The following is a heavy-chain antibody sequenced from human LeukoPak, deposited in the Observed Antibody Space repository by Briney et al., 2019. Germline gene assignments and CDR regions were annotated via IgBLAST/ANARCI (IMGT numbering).Heavy chain of an antibody. CDR3: ARDVSRHPFDGMDV. J-gene: IGHJ6*02. D-gene: IGHD2-8*01. Sequence: PSQTLCLTCTVSGCSISSGGYYWSWIRQHPGKGREWIGYIYYCGSTYYNPSLKIRITRAVDTYKKHFPLNLSSVTAADTYDCYCARDVSRHPFDGMDVWGQGTTVTVSS. CDR1: GCSISSGGYY. CDR2: IYYCGST. V-gene: IGHV4-31*03.